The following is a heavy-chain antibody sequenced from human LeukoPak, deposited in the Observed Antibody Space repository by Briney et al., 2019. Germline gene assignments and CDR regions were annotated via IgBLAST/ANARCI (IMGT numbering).Heavy chain of an antibody. Sequence: SETLSLTCTVSGGSISSSSYYWGWLRQPPGKGLEWIGSIYYSGSTYYNPSLKSRVTISVNASNNQFSLKLSSVTAADNAWYYCARVPMIVGAFDIWGQGTMVTVSS. J-gene: IGHJ3*02. D-gene: IGHD3-22*01. CDR2: IYYSGST. CDR3: ARVPMIVGAFDI. CDR1: GGSISSSSYY. V-gene: IGHV4-39*07.